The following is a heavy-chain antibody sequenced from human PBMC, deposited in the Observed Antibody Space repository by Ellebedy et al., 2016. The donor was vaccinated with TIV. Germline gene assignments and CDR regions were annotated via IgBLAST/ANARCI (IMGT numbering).Heavy chain of an antibody. D-gene: IGHD4-17*01. J-gene: IGHJ1*01. CDR1: GGTFSSYA. CDR3: AADYGEASMSEH. Sequence: SVKVSCXASGGTFSSYAISWVRQAPGQGLEWMGGIIPIFGTANYAQKFQGRVTITADKSTSTAYMELSSLRSEDTAVYYCAADYGEASMSEHWGQGTLVTVSS. CDR2: IIPIFGTA. V-gene: IGHV1-69*06.